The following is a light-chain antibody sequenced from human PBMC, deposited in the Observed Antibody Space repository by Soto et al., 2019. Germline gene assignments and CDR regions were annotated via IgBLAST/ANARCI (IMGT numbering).Light chain of an antibody. CDR1: QSVNSN. CDR3: QQYNNWPGT. V-gene: IGKV3-15*01. Sequence: EIVMTQSPATLSVSPGERATLSCRASQSVNSNLAWYQQKPGQAPRLLIYGASTRATGIPARFSGSGSGTEFTLTISSLQSEDFAVYSCQQYNNWPGTFGQGTKVDIK. CDR2: GAS. J-gene: IGKJ1*01.